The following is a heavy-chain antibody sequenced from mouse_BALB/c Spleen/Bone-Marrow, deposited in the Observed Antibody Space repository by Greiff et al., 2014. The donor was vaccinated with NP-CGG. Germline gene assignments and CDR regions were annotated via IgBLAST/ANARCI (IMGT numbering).Heavy chain of an antibody. CDR2: IYPGNNDA. Sequence: VQLQQPGTVLARPGASLRMSCKASGYTFTNYWINWIKQRPGQGLEWIGAIYPGNNDAKYTQKFKAKAKLTAVTSTSTADMELGSLTNEDSAVYYCARNWHWVFAYWGQGTLVTVSA. D-gene: IGHD4-1*01. J-gene: IGHJ3*01. CDR3: ARNWHWVFAY. CDR1: GYTFTNYW. V-gene: IGHV1-5*01.